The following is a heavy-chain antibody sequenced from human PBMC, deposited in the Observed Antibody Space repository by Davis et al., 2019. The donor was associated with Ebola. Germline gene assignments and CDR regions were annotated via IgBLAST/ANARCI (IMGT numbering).Heavy chain of an antibody. D-gene: IGHD3-10*01. CDR1: GGSFSGYY. Sequence: MPSETLSLTCAVYGGSFSGYYWSCIRQPPGKGLEWIGEITHSGSTNYNPSLKSRVTISVDTSKNQFSLKLSSVTAADTAVYYCARALWYYSGDYFDYWGQGTLVTVSS. CDR3: ARALWYYSGDYFDY. V-gene: IGHV4-34*01. CDR2: ITHSGST. J-gene: IGHJ4*02.